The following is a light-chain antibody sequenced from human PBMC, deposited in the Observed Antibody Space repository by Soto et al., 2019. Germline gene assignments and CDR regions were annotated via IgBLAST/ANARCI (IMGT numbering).Light chain of an antibody. J-gene: IGLJ1*01. V-gene: IGLV2-14*01. CDR2: EVT. CDR1: TSDIGAYNY. Sequence: QSALTQPPSASGSPGQSVTISCTGTTSDIGAYNYVSWYQQRPGKAPKLIIYEVTRRPSGVSNRFSGSKSGNTASLTISGLQAEDEADYYCSSYTSSSTGVFGTGTKLTVL. CDR3: SSYTSSSTGV.